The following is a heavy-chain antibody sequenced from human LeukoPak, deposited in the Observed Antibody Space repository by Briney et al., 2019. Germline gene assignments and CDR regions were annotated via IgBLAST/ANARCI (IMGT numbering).Heavy chain of an antibody. Sequence: GGSLRLSCAASGFTFSSYAMHWVRQAPGKGLEWVAVISYDGSNKYYADSVKGRFTISRDNSKNTLYLQMNSLRAEDTAVYCCARTTTVTTVPDYWGQGTLVTVSS. CDR2: ISYDGSNK. V-gene: IGHV3-30*04. CDR3: ARTTTVTTVPDY. J-gene: IGHJ4*02. CDR1: GFTFSSYA. D-gene: IGHD4-17*01.